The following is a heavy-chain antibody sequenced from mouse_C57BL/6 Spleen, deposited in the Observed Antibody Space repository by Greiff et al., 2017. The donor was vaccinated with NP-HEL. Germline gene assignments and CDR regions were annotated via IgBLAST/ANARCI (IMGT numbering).Heavy chain of an antibody. CDR1: GYTFTSYW. CDR2: IYPGSGST. V-gene: IGHV1-55*01. J-gene: IGHJ3*01. CDR3: AFYDGYQAGFAC. Sequence: QVQLQQPGAELVKPGASVKMSCKASGYTFTSYWITWVKQRPGQGLEWIGDIYPGSGSTNYNAKFKSKATLTIDTSSSTAYIQLSSLTSEDSAVYYFAFYDGYQAGFACWGKGALVTVAA. D-gene: IGHD2-3*01.